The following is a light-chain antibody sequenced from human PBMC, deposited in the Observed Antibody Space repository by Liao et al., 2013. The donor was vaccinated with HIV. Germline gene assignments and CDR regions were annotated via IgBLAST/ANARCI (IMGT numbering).Light chain of an antibody. V-gene: IGLV3-1*01. Sequence: SYELTQPPSVSVSPGQTASITCSGDKLGDRYACWYQQKPGQSPVLVIYQGSKRPSGIPERFSGSNSGTTATLTISGTQAVDEAEYYCQAWDRNTAIFGGGTKLTVL. CDR1: KLGDRY. J-gene: IGLJ2*01. CDR2: QGS. CDR3: QAWDRNTAI.